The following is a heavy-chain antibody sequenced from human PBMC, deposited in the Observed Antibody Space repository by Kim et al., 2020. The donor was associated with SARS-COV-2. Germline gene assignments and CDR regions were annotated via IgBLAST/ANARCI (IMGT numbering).Heavy chain of an antibody. J-gene: IGHJ5*01. CDR2: INHSGST. CDR3: ARGATMLVVVYLPGAYWF. D-gene: IGHD3-22*01. Sequence: SETLSLTCAVYGGSFSGYYWSWIRQPPGKGLEWIGEINHSGSTNYNPSLKSRVTISVDTSKNQFSLKLSSVTAADTAVYYCARGATMLVVVYLPGAYWF. V-gene: IGHV4-34*01. CDR1: GGSFSGYY.